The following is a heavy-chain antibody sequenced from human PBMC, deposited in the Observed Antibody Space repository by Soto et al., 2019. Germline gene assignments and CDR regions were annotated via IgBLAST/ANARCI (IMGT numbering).Heavy chain of an antibody. Sequence: GGSLRLSCAASGFTFSSYSMNWVRQAPGKGLEWVSSISSSSSYIYYADSVKGRFTISRDNAKNSLYLEMNSLRAEDTAVYYCARGGVSYGMDVWGQGTTVTVSS. CDR2: ISSSSSYI. D-gene: IGHD3-10*01. CDR1: GFTFSSYS. CDR3: ARGGVSYGMDV. V-gene: IGHV3-21*01. J-gene: IGHJ6*02.